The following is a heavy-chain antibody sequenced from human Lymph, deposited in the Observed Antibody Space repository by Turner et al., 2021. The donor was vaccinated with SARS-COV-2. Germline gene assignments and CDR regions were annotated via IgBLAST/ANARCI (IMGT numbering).Heavy chain of an antibody. Sequence: QVQLVESGGGVVQPGRSLSLSCAASGFTFSSYAMYWVRQAPGKGLEWVAVISYDGLNKYYADSVKGRLTISRDNSKNTLYLQMNSLRAEDTAVYYCARDFEQLVQFDYYGMDVWGQGTTVTVSS. J-gene: IGHJ6*02. CDR2: ISYDGLNK. CDR1: GFTFSSYA. V-gene: IGHV3-30-3*01. D-gene: IGHD6-6*01. CDR3: ARDFEQLVQFDYYGMDV.